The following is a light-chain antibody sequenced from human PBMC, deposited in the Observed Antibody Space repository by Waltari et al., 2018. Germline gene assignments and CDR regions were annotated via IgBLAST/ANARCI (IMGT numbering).Light chain of an antibody. CDR3: CSYAGSSAVV. Sequence: QSALTQPASVSGSPGQSITISCTGTSSDVGSYNLFSWYQQHPGKAPKLIIYEVSKRPSGVSNRFSGSKSGNTASLTISGLQAEDEADYYCCSYAGSSAVVFGGGTKLTVL. CDR2: EVS. V-gene: IGLV2-23*02. CDR1: SSDVGSYNL. J-gene: IGLJ3*02.